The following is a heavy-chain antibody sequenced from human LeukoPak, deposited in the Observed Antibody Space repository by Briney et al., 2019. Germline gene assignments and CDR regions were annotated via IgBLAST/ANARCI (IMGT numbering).Heavy chain of an antibody. Sequence: SETLSLTCSVSGGSIRSPNHDWAWIRQPPGQGLEWIGSIYYSGTTYYNLSLKGRVTLSVDTSQNQFSLKLSSVTAADTAIYFCARSLGANTWVGNWFDPWGQGTLVTVSP. D-gene: IGHD3-10*01. CDR1: GGSIRSPNHD. V-gene: IGHV4-39*01. CDR3: ARSLGANTWVGNWFDP. CDR2: IYYSGTT. J-gene: IGHJ5*02.